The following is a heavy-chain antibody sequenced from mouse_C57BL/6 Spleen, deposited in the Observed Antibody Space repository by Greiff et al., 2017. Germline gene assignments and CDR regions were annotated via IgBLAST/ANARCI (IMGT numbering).Heavy chain of an antibody. V-gene: IGHV1-80*01. CDR3: ARDYRPYAMDY. Sequence: QVHVKQSGAELVKPGASVKISCKASGYAFSSYWMNWVKQRPGKGLEWIGQIYPGDGDTNYNGKFKGKATLTADKSSSTAYMQLSSLTSEDSAVYFCARDYRPYAMDYWGQGTSGTVSS. CDR2: IYPGDGDT. D-gene: IGHD2-14*01. CDR1: GYAFSSYW. J-gene: IGHJ4*01.